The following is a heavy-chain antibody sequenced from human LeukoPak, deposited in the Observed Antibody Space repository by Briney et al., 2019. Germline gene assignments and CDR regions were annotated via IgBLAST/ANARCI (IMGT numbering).Heavy chain of an antibody. CDR3: ARHEAGTLPY. CDR1: GGSISSYY. D-gene: IGHD6-19*01. J-gene: IGHJ4*02. V-gene: IGHV4-34*01. Sequence: TSETLSLTCTVSGGSISSYYWSWIRQPPGKGLEWIGEINHSGSTNYNPSLKSRVTISVDTSKNQFSLKLSSVTAADTAVYYCARHEAGTLPYWGQGTLVTVSS. CDR2: INHSGST.